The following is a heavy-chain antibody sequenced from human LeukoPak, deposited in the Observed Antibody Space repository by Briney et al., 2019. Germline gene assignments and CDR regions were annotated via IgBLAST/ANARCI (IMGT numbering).Heavy chain of an antibody. CDR3: ARDSLLTSSPREER. Sequence: SETLSLTCTVSGGSISSYYWSWIRQPAGKGPEWIGRIYTSGSTNYNPSLKSRVTMSVDTSKNQFSLKLSSVTAADTAVYYCARDSLLTSSPREERWGQGTLVTVSS. D-gene: IGHD3-9*01. V-gene: IGHV4-4*07. CDR2: IYTSGST. CDR1: GGSISSYY. J-gene: IGHJ1*01.